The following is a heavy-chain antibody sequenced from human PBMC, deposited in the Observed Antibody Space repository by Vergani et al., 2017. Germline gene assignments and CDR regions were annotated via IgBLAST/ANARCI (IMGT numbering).Heavy chain of an antibody. J-gene: IGHJ4*02. CDR2: ISYDGSNK. Sequence: QVQLVESGGGVVQPGRSLRLSCAASGFTFSSSGMHWVRQAPGKGLAWVAVISYDGSNKYYADSVKGRFTISRDNSKNTLYLQMNSLRAEDTAVYYCAKDGIAAAGYHMYYFDYWGQGTLVTVSS. CDR1: GFTFSSSG. D-gene: IGHD6-13*01. V-gene: IGHV3-30*18. CDR3: AKDGIAAAGYHMYYFDY.